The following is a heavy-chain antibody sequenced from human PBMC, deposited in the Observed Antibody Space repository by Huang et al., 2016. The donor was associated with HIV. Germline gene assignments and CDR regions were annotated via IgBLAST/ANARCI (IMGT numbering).Heavy chain of an antibody. V-gene: IGHV1-69*01. CDR3: AGKVGGIGLPLFDY. CDR2: IIAIVGTA. D-gene: IGHD2-15*01. Sequence: QVQLVQSGAEVKKPGSSVKVSCKASGGTFSSYAISWVRQAPGQGLEWRGGIIAIVGTANYAQKFQGRVTITADESTGTAYMDLSSLRSEDTAVYYCAGKVGGIGLPLFDYWGQGTLVTVSS. J-gene: IGHJ4*02. CDR1: GGTFSSYA.